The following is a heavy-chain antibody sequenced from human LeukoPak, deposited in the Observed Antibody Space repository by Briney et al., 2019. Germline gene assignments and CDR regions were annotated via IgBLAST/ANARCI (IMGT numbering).Heavy chain of an antibody. CDR1: GGSISSYY. J-gene: IGHJ5*02. CDR2: IYYSGST. Sequence: AETLSLTCTVSGGSISSYYWSWIRQPPGKGLEWIGYIYYSGSTNYNPSLKSRVTISVDTSKNQFSLKLSSVTAADTAVYYCARSTHWFDPWGQGTLVTVSS. CDR3: ARSTHWFDP. V-gene: IGHV4-59*01.